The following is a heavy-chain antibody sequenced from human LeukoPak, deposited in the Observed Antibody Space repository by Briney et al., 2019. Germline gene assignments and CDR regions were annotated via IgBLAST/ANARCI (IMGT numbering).Heavy chain of an antibody. CDR2: MNPNSGNT. CDR3: ARDPHGGSGSGYPNWFDP. D-gene: IGHD3-22*01. CDR1: GYTFTGYD. J-gene: IGHJ5*02. Sequence: GASVKVSCKASGYTFTGYDINWVRQATGQGLEWMGWMNPNSGNTGYAQKFQGRVTMTRNTSISTAYMELSSLRSEDTAVYYCARDPHGGSGSGYPNWFDPWGQGTLVTVSS. V-gene: IGHV1-8*01.